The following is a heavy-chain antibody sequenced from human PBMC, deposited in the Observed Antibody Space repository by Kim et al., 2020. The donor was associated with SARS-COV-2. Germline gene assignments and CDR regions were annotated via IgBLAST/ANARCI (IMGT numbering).Heavy chain of an antibody. CDR3: ARAVGEGYCSGGSCYPDNWFDP. V-gene: IGHV1-69*13. Sequence: SVKVSCKASGCTFSSYAISWVRQAPGQGLEWMGGIIPIFGTANYAQKFQGRVTITADESTSTAYMELSSLRSEDTAVYYCARAVGEGYCSGGSCYPDNWFDPWGQGTLVTVSS. D-gene: IGHD2-15*01. J-gene: IGHJ5*02. CDR1: GCTFSSYA. CDR2: IIPIFGTA.